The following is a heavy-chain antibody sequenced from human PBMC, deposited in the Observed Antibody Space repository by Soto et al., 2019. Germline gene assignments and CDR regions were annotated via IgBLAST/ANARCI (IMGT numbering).Heavy chain of an antibody. CDR3: ARSKYRGQQWLANWFDL. D-gene: IGHD6-19*01. Sequence: QLQLQESGPGLVKPSETLSLTCTVSGGSISSSSYYWGWIRQPPGKGLEWIGSIYYSGSTYYNPSLKSRVTISVDTSKNQFSLKLSSVTAADTAVYYCARSKYRGQQWLANWFDLWGQGTLVTVSS. V-gene: IGHV4-39*01. CDR1: GGSISSSSYY. CDR2: IYYSGST. J-gene: IGHJ5*02.